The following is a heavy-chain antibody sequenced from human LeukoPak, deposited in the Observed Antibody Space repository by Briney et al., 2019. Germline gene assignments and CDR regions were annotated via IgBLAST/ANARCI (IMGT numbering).Heavy chain of an antibody. V-gene: IGHV3-53*01. CDR3: ARSDGIAAAGPFDY. CDR1: GFTVSSNY. J-gene: IGHJ4*02. CDR2: IYGGGST. D-gene: IGHD6-13*01. Sequence: GGSLRLSCAVSGFTVSSNYMSWVRQAPGKGLEWVSVIYGGGSTYYADSVKGRFTISRDNSKNTLYLQMNSMRAENTVVYYCARSDGIAAAGPFDYWGQGTLVTVS.